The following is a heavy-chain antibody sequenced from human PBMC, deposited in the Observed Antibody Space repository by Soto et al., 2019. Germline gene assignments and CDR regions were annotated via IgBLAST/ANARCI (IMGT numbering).Heavy chain of an antibody. CDR1: GGSISSYY. CDR2: IYYSGST. J-gene: IGHJ6*03. CDR3: ARVNYDVWSGYYYYYYMDV. D-gene: IGHD3-3*01. V-gene: IGHV4-59*01. Sequence: SETLSLTCTVSGGSISSYYWSWIRQPPGKGLEWIGYIYYSGSTNYNPSLKSRVTISVDTSKNQFSLKLISVTAADTAVYYCARVNYDVWSGYYYYYYMDVWGKGTTVTVXS.